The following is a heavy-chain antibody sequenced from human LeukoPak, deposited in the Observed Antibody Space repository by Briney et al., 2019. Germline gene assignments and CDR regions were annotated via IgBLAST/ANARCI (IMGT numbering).Heavy chain of an antibody. J-gene: IGHJ4*02. Sequence: PGGSLRLSCAASGFTFSDYYTSWIRQAPGKGLEWVSYISSSGSTIYYADSVKGRFTISRDNAKNSLYLQMNSLRAEDTAVYYCARVRDSSGYYGYFDYWGQGTLVTVSS. CDR2: ISSSGSTI. CDR1: GFTFSDYY. D-gene: IGHD3-22*01. V-gene: IGHV3-11*01. CDR3: ARVRDSSGYYGYFDY.